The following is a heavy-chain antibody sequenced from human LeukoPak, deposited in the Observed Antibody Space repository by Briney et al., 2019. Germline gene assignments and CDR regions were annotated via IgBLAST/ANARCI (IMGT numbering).Heavy chain of an antibody. V-gene: IGHV3-15*01. D-gene: IGHD3-10*01. CDR2: ILGKGSGGTT. J-gene: IGHJ6*03. Sequence: GGSLRLSCAVSGLTFSDAWMTWVRQAPGKGLEWVGRILGKGSGGTTDYAAPVQGRFTISRDDSKDTLYLEMNSLKTEDTAVYYCSWIRGALGFYFMDVWGKGTTVTISS. CDR3: SWIRGALGFYFMDV. CDR1: GLTFSDAW.